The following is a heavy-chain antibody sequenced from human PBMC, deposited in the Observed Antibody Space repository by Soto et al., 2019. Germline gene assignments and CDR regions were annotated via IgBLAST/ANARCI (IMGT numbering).Heavy chain of an antibody. Sequence: SETLSLTCTVSGGSISIGGYYWSCIRQHPGKGLEWIGYIYYSGSTYYNPSLKSRVTISVDTSKNQFSLKLSSVTAADTAVYYCARLGGGNWFDPWGQGTLVAVSS. J-gene: IGHJ5*02. CDR3: ARLGGGNWFDP. D-gene: IGHD2-15*01. CDR2: IYYSGST. CDR1: GGSISIGGYY. V-gene: IGHV4-31*03.